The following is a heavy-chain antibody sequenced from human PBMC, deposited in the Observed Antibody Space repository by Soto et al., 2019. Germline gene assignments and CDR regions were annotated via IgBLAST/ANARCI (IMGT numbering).Heavy chain of an antibody. CDR2: IYYSGST. Sequence: SETLSLTCTVSGGSISSYYWSWIRQPPGKGLEWIGYIYYSGSTTYSPSLKSRVTISVDTSKNQFSLKLNSVTAADTAVYYCARLGGYYQAFDQWGQGSLVTVSS. D-gene: IGHD3-22*01. J-gene: IGHJ4*02. CDR3: ARLGGYYQAFDQ. V-gene: IGHV4-59*08. CDR1: GGSISSYY.